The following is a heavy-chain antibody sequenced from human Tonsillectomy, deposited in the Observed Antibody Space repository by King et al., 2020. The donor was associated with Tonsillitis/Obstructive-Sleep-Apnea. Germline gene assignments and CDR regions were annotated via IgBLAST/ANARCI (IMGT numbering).Heavy chain of an antibody. CDR1: GFTFSSYA. J-gene: IGHJ4*02. V-gene: IGHV3-23*04. D-gene: IGHD2-2*01. CDR2: ISGSGGST. Sequence: VQLVESGGGLVQPGGSLRLSCAASGFTFSSYAMSWVRQAPGKGLEWVSAISGSGGSTYYADSVKGRFTISRDNFKNTLYLQMNSLRTEDTALYYGAKVGGQLLWEGYWGQGTLVTVSS. CDR3: AKVGGQLLWEGY.